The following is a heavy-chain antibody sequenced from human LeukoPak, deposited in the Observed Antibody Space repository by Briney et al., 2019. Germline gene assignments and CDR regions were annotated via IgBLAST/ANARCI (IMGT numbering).Heavy chain of an antibody. CDR1: GYTFTSYA. Sequence: ASVKVSCKASGYTFTSYAMNCVRQAPGQGLEWMGWINTNTGNPTYAQGFTGRFVFSLDTSVSTAYLQISSLKAEDTAVYYCARDLMVRGFLGAFDIWGQGTMVTVSS. J-gene: IGHJ3*02. CDR2: INTNTGNP. V-gene: IGHV7-4-1*02. CDR3: ARDLMVRGFLGAFDI. D-gene: IGHD3-10*01.